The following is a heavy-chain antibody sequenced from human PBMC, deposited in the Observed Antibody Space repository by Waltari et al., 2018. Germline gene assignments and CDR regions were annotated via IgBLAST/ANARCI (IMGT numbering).Heavy chain of an antibody. Sequence: QVQLVPSGAEVKKPGASVKVSCKASGYTFTGYYIHWVRQAPGQGLEWMGWINPKSGGTKYAQKFQGRVTMTRDTSISTAHMELSRLRFDDTAMYYCVRSLAAVGNSRGYWGQGTLVTVSS. CDR1: GYTFTGYY. D-gene: IGHD6-13*01. V-gene: IGHV1-2*02. J-gene: IGHJ4*02. CDR2: INPKSGGT. CDR3: VRSLAAVGNSRGY.